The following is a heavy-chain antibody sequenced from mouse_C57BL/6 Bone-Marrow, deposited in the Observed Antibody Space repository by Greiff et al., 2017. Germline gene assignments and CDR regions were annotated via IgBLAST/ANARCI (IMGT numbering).Heavy chain of an antibody. V-gene: IGHV6-6*01. D-gene: IGHD1-1*01. J-gene: IGHJ2*01. Sequence: EVKVEESGGGLVQPGGSMKLSCAASGFTFSDAWMDWVRQSPEKGLEWVAEIRNKANNHATYYAESVKGRFTISRDDSKSSVYLQMNSLRAEDTGIYYCTRRGSSYLYYFDYWGQGTTLTVSS. CDR1: GFTFSDAW. CDR2: IRNKANNHAT. CDR3: TRRGSSYLYYFDY.